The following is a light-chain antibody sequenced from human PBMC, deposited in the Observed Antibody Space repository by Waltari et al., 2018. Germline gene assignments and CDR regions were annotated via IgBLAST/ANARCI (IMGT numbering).Light chain of an antibody. CDR3: YAYGGSNSLI. CDR1: SSDVGTHNL. CDR2: EGS. Sequence: QSALTQPASVSGSPGQSLTISCTGSSSDVGTHNLVSWYQQCPGKAPKLMIYEGSKRPSGVPHRFSGSKSGNMASLTISGLQAEDEGDYYCYAYGGSNSLIFGGGTKLTVL. V-gene: IGLV2-23*01. J-gene: IGLJ2*01.